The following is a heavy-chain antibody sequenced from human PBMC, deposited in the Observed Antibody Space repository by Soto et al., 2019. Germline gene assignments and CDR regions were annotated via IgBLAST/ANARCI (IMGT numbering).Heavy chain of an antibody. V-gene: IGHV1-69*01. Sequence: QVQLVQSGSEVKMPGSSVKVSCKTSGGTFSRHAINSVRQAPGHEVKWMGGNIPMIGTTNYARKSKGRVTISADESTSTAYMELSSLRSEDAAVYYCARAAIHGSSWYFWFDPWGQGSLVTVSS. CDR1: GGTFSRHA. J-gene: IGHJ5*02. D-gene: IGHD6-13*01. CDR3: ARAAIHGSSWYFWFDP. CDR2: NIPMIGTT.